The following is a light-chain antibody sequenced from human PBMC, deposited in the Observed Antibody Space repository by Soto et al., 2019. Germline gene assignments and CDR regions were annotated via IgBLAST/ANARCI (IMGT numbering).Light chain of an antibody. CDR2: GAS. CDR1: QSVSSSY. CDR3: QQYGSSPST. Sequence: EIVLTQSPGTLSLSPGERATLSCRASQSVSSSYLAWYQQKRGQAPRLLIYGASSRATGIPDRFSGSGSGKDLTHTLSSLETEDFAGEYCQQYGSSPSTFGQGTKVEIK. J-gene: IGKJ1*01. V-gene: IGKV3-20*01.